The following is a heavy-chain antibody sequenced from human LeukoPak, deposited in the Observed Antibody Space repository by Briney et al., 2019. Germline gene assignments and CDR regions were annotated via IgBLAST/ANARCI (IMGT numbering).Heavy chain of an antibody. CDR3: AKYAAAGAYDRHSEIDS. CDR2: ISGSGGST. J-gene: IGHJ4*02. D-gene: IGHD3-22*01. Sequence: TGGSLRLSCAASGFTFSTYAMSWVRQAPGKGLEWVSGISGSGGSTYYADSVKGRFTISRDNSKNTLFLEMNSLRPEDTAVYYCAKYAAAGAYDRHSEIDSWGQGTLVTVSS. V-gene: IGHV3-23*01. CDR1: GFTFSTYA.